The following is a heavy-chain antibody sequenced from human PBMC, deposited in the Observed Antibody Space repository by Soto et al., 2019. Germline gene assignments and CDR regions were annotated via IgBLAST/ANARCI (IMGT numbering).Heavy chain of an antibody. CDR3: ARGRYNWNY. J-gene: IGHJ4*02. CDR2: INHSGST. V-gene: IGHV4-34*01. Sequence: PSETLSLTCAVYGGSFSGYYWSWIRQPPGKGLEWIGEINHSGSTNYNPSLKSRVTISVDTSKNQFSLKLSSVTAADTAVYYCARGRYNWNYWGQGTLVTVPS. CDR1: GGSFSGYY. D-gene: IGHD1-20*01.